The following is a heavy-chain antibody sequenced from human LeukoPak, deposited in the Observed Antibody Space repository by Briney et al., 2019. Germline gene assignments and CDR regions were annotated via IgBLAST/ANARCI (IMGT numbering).Heavy chain of an antibody. CDR3: AKCVGEWFGELGDYYYYMDV. V-gene: IGHV3-23*01. Sequence: GSLRLSCAASGFTFSSYAMSWVRQAPGKGLEWVSAISGSGGSTYYADSVKGRFTISRDNSKNTLYLQMNSLRAEDTAVYYCAKCVGEWFGELGDYYYYMDVWGKGTTVTISS. CDR2: ISGSGGST. J-gene: IGHJ6*03. D-gene: IGHD3-10*01. CDR1: GFTFSSYA.